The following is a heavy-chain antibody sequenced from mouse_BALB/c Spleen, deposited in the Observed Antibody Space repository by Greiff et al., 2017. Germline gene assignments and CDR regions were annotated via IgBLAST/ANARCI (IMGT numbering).Heavy chain of an antibody. Sequence: EVKLVESGPGLVKPSQSLSLTCSVTGYSITSGYYWNWIRQFPGNKLEWMGYISYDGSNNYNPSLKNRISITRDTSKNQFFLKLNSVTTEDTATYYCARLLTGTVYYAMDYWGQGTSVTVSS. CDR2: ISYDGSN. V-gene: IGHV3-6*02. J-gene: IGHJ4*01. CDR1: GYSITSGYY. D-gene: IGHD4-1*01. CDR3: ARLLTGTVYYAMDY.